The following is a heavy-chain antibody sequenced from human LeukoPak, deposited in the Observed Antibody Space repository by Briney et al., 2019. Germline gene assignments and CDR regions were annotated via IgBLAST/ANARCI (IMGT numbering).Heavy chain of an antibody. D-gene: IGHD6-13*01. CDR3: ARDYPIAAAGDNAFDI. J-gene: IGHJ3*02. Sequence: SETLSLTCTVSGGSISSSSYYWGWIRQPPGKGLEWIGSIYYSGSTYYNPPLKSRVTISVDTSKNQFSLKLSSVTAADTAVYYCARDYPIAAAGDNAFDIWGQGTMVTVSS. CDR2: IYYSGST. CDR1: GGSISSSSYY. V-gene: IGHV4-39*07.